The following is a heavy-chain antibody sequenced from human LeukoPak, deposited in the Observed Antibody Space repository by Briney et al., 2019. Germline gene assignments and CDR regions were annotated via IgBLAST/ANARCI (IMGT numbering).Heavy chain of an antibody. J-gene: IGHJ5*02. CDR3: AKDLSPAAA. CDR2: ISYDGSNK. CDR1: GFTFSSYA. Sequence: PGRSLRLSCAASGFTFSSYAMHWVRQAPGKGLEWVAVISYDGSNKYYADSVKGRFTISRDNSKNTLSLQMNNLRDEDTAVYYCAKDLSPAAAWGQGTLVTVSS. D-gene: IGHD6-25*01. V-gene: IGHV3-30-3*01.